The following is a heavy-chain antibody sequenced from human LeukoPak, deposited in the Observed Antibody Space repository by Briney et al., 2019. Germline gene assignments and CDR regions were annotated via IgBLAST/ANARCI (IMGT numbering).Heavy chain of an antibody. V-gene: IGHV3-23*01. J-gene: IGHJ4*02. CDR3: AKAPVTTCRGAFCYPFDY. CDR1: GFTFSSYW. Sequence: PGGSLRLSCAASGFTFSSYWMSWVRQAPGKGLEWVSTISGSGGSTYYPDSVKGRFTISRDSSKNTLFLQMNRLRPEDAAVYYCAKAPVTTCRGAFCYPFDYWGLGTLVTVSS. CDR2: ISGSGGST. D-gene: IGHD2-15*01.